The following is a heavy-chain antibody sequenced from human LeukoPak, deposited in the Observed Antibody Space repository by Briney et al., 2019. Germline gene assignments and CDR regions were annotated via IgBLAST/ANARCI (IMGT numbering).Heavy chain of an antibody. D-gene: IGHD3-9*01. CDR2: IYHSGST. CDR3: ARAWTQLRYFDWPYAFDI. J-gene: IGHJ3*02. Sequence: PSETLSLTCAVSGGSISSSNWWSWVRQPPGKGLEWIGEIYHSGSTNYNPSLKSRVTISVDKSKNQFSLKLSSVTAADTAVYYCARAWTQLRYFDWPYAFDIWGQGTMVTASS. CDR1: GGSISSSNW. V-gene: IGHV4-4*02.